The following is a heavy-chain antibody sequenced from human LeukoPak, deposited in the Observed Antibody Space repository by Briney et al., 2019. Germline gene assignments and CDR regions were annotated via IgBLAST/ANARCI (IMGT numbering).Heavy chain of an antibody. CDR3: ARGLTGEWELDY. Sequence: GASVKVSCKASGGTFSSYAISWVRQAPGQGLEWMGGIIPIFGTANYAQKFQGRVTITADEPTSTAYMELSSLRSEDTAVYYCARGLTGEWELDYWGRGTLVTVSS. D-gene: IGHD1-26*01. CDR1: GGTFSSYA. J-gene: IGHJ4*02. CDR2: IIPIFGTA. V-gene: IGHV1-69*13.